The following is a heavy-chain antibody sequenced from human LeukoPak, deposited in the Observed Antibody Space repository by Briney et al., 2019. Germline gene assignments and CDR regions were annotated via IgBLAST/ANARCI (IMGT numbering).Heavy chain of an antibody. Sequence: SQTLSLTCAVYGGSFSGYYWSWIRQPPGKGLEWIGEINHSGSTDYNPSLKSRVTISVDTSKNQFSLKLSSVTAADTAVYYCARGGPEVPAAIWYHYVWGSYRYTGYDYWGQGTLVTVSS. D-gene: IGHD3-16*02. CDR2: INHSGST. J-gene: IGHJ4*02. V-gene: IGHV4-34*01. CDR1: GGSFSGYY. CDR3: ARGGPEVPAAIWYHYVWGSYRYTGYDY.